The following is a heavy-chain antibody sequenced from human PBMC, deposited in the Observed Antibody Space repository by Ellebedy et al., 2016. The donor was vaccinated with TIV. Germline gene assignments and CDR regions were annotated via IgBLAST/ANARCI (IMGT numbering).Heavy chain of an antibody. CDR3: ARDPMIWIFDY. CDR2: ISSSSAYL. CDR1: GFTFSSFS. Sequence: PGGSLRLSCAASGFTFSSFSMNWVRQAPGRGLEWVSSISSSSAYLYYADSVRGRFTMSRDNSKNSLYLEMNSLRAEDTAVYYCARDPMIWIFDYWGQGTLVTVSS. D-gene: IGHD3-22*01. J-gene: IGHJ4*02. V-gene: IGHV3-21*01.